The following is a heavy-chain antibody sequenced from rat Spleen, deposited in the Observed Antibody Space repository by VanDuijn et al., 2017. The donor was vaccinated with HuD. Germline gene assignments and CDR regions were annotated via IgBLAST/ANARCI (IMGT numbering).Heavy chain of an antibody. CDR3: TRENWVFDY. Sequence: QVQLKESGPGLVQPSQTLSLTCTVSGFSLTSYHVSWVRQPPGKGLEWIAAISSGGDTYYSSALKSRLSISRDTSKNQVFLKMNSLQTEDTATYYCTRENWVFDYWGQGVMVTVSS. J-gene: IGHJ2*01. V-gene: IGHV2-6*01. D-gene: IGHD5-1*01. CDR2: ISSGGDT. CDR1: GFSLTSYH.